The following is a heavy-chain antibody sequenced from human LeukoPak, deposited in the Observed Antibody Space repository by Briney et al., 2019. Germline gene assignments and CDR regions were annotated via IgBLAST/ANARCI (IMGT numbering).Heavy chain of an antibody. CDR3: ARDPWGIGPAFDY. Sequence: PGGSLRLSCAASGFTFRNFAMGWVRQAPGKGLEWVSSISSSGDNTFYADSVKGRFTISRDASKNTLYLQMNSLRDDDTAVYHCARDPWGIGPAFDYWGQGTLVTVSS. V-gene: IGHV3-23*01. J-gene: IGHJ4*02. CDR1: GFTFRNFA. D-gene: IGHD1-26*01. CDR2: ISSSGDNT.